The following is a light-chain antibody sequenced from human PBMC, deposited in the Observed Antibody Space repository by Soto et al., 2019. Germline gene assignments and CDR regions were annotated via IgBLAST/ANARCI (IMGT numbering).Light chain of an antibody. Sequence: QSALTQPASVSGSPGQSITISCTGTISDVGSYNLVSWYQQHPGKAPKLMIYEGSKRPSGVSNRFSGSKSGNTASLTISGLQAEDEADYYCCSYAGGTTWVFGGGTKLTVL. CDR2: EGS. J-gene: IGLJ2*01. V-gene: IGLV2-23*01. CDR3: CSYAGGTTWV. CDR1: ISDVGSYNL.